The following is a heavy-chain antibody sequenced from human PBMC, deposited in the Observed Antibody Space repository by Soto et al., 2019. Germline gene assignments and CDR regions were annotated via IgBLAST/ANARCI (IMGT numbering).Heavy chain of an antibody. D-gene: IGHD3-3*01. CDR2: IYHSGST. CDR3: ARGPGLEWLLSWFDP. CDR1: GGSISSGGYS. J-gene: IGHJ5*02. Sequence: SETLSLTCAVSGGSISSGGYSWSWIRQPPGKGLEWIGYIYHSGSTYYNPSLKSRVTISVDRSKNQFSLKLSSVTAADTAVYYGARGPGLEWLLSWFDPWGQGTLVTVSS. V-gene: IGHV4-30-2*01.